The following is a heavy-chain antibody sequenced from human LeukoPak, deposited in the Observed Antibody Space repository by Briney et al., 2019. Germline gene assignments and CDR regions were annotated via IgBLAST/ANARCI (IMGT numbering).Heavy chain of an antibody. CDR2: IKNKTDGGTT. V-gene: IGHV3-15*01. J-gene: IGHJ6*04. CDR3: TAGYSGYDYPFGMDV. CDR1: GFTVSNAW. Sequence: PGGALRLSCADSGFTVSNAWMCWDRQALGKGMEWVGLIKNKTDGGTTDYAAPVKGRFTISRDDSKNTLYLQMNSLKTEDTAVYYCTAGYSGYDYPFGMDVWGKGTTVTVSS. D-gene: IGHD5-12*01.